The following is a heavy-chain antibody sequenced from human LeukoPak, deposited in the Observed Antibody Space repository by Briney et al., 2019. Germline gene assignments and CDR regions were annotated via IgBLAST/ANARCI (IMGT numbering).Heavy chain of an antibody. CDR1: GGTFSSYA. CDR2: IIPIFGTA. CDR3: ARGWYQPLHYYYYGMDV. Sequence: GASVKVSCKASGGTFSSYAISWVRQAPGQGLEWMGGIIPIFGTANYAQKFQGRVTTTADESTSTAYMELSSLRSEDTAVYYCARGWYQPLHYYYYGMDVWGQGTTVTVSS. D-gene: IGHD2-2*01. J-gene: IGHJ6*02. V-gene: IGHV1-69*13.